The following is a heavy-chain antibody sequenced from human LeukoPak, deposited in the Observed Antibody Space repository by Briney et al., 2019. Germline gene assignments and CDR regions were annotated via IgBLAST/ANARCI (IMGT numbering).Heavy chain of an antibody. Sequence: GESLKISCEASGYSFTRFWIAWVRQMPGKGLECMGVIYPDDSGTIYSPSFQGQVTISADKSISTAYLQWSSLKASDTAIYYCARNYDLTEPDAFDIWGQGTLVTVSS. CDR3: ARNYDLTEPDAFDI. J-gene: IGHJ3*02. CDR2: IYPDDSGT. CDR1: GYSFTRFW. D-gene: IGHD3-22*01. V-gene: IGHV5-51*01.